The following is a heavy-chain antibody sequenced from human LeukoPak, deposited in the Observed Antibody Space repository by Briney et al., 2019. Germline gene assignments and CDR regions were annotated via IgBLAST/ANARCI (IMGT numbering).Heavy chain of an antibody. CDR1: GYSFTSYW. V-gene: IGHV5-51*01. Sequence: GESLKISCKGSGYSFTSYWIAWVRQMPGKGLEWMAIIYPGDSETRYSPSFQGQVAISADKSITTAYLQWSSLKASDTAMYYCARRSSGGSYWDWGQGTLVTVSS. CDR2: IYPGDSET. J-gene: IGHJ4*02. CDR3: ARRSSGGSYWD. D-gene: IGHD1-26*01.